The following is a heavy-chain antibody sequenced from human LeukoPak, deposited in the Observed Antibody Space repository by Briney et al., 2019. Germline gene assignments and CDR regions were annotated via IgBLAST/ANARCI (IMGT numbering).Heavy chain of an antibody. CDR2: TYGDGSG. J-gene: IGHJ4*02. CDR1: EFTVSDTY. Sequence: HPGGSLRLSCAASEFTVSDTYMIWVRQAPGRRMEWVSVTYGDGSGYYADSVRGRFTISRDKSKNTVYLQMNSLRAEDTAVYYCASRPSGNYPYPYFDYWGQGTLVTVSS. V-gene: IGHV3-53*01. CDR3: ASRPSGNYPYPYFDY. D-gene: IGHD3-16*02.